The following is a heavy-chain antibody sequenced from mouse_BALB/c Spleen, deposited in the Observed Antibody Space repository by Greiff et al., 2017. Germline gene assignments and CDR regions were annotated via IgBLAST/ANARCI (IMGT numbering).Heavy chain of an antibody. Sequence: EVHLVESGGGLVKPGGSLKLSCAASGFTFSSYAMSWVRQTPEKRLEWVASISSGGSTYYPDSVKGRFTISRDNARNILYLQMSSLRSEDTAMYYCARGVYDYDDGYYFDYWGQGTTLTVSS. CDR2: ISSGGST. D-gene: IGHD2-4*01. CDR1: GFTFSSYA. CDR3: ARGVYDYDDGYYFDY. J-gene: IGHJ2*01. V-gene: IGHV5-6-5*01.